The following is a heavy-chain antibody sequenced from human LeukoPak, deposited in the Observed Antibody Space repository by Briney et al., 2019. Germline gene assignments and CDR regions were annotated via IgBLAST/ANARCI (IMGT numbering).Heavy chain of an antibody. Sequence: SETLSLTCAVYGGSFSGYYWTWIRQTPGRGYEWIGESSQTGDITGYNPSLKGRATISVDSSKKQFTLKVTSVTAADTAVYYCARRTWGVYYFDYWGQGTLVTVSS. V-gene: IGHV4-34*01. CDR2: SSQTGDIT. J-gene: IGHJ4*02. CDR1: GGSFSGYY. D-gene: IGHD3-10*01. CDR3: ARRTWGVYYFDY.